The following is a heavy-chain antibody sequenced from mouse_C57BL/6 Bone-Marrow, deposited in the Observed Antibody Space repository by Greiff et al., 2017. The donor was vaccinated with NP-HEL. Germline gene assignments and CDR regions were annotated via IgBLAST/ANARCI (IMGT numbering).Heavy chain of an antibody. J-gene: IGHJ4*01. CDR1: GFTIKDDY. D-gene: IGHD1-1*01. V-gene: IGHV14-4*01. Sequence: EVQLQQSGAELVRPGASVKLSCTASGFTIKDDYMHWVKQRPEQGLEWIGWIDPENGDTEYASKFKGKATITADTSSNTAYLQLSSLTSEDTAVYYGTTGGSSPYAMDYWGQGTSVTVSS. CDR3: TTGGSSPYAMDY. CDR2: IDPENGDT.